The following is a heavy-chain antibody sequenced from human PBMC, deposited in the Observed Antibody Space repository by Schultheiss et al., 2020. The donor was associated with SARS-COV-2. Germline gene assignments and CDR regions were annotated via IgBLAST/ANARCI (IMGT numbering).Heavy chain of an antibody. CDR2: INTNTGNP. J-gene: IGHJ5*02. Sequence: ASVKVSCKASGYTFTSYAMNWVRQAPGQGLEWMGWINTNTGNPTYAQGFTGRFVFSFDTSVSTAYLQITSLRTEDTAVYYCARAGLDGRFDPWGQGTLVTVSS. CDR1: GYTFTSYA. V-gene: IGHV7-4-1*02. D-gene: IGHD1-14*01. CDR3: ARAGLDGRFDP.